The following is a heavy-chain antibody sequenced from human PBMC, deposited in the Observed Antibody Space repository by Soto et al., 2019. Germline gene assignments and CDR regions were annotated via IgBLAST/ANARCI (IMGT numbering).Heavy chain of an antibody. J-gene: IGHJ6*02. CDR3: RLVGAFSNYYYYGMDV. V-gene: IGHV4-31*03. CDR2: IYYSGST. Sequence: PSETLSLTCTVSGGSISSGGYYWSWIRQHPGKGLEWIGYIYYSGSTYYNPSLKSRVTISVDTSKNQFSLKLSSVTAADTAVYYCRLVGAFSNYYYYGMDVWGQGTTVTVSS. CDR1: GGSISSGGYY. D-gene: IGHD6-6*01.